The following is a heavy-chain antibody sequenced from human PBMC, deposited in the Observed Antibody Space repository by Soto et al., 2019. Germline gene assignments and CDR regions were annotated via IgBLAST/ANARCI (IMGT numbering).Heavy chain of an antibody. CDR1: GYTFTSYG. CDR3: ALVVVADTDTPVNWFDP. CDR2: ISAYNGNT. Sequence: ASVKVSCKASGYTFTSYGISWVRQAPGQGLEWMGWISAYNGNTNYAQKLQGRVTMTTDTSTSTAYMELRSLRSDDTAVYYCALVVVADTDTPVNWFDPWGQGTLVTVSS. V-gene: IGHV1-18*01. J-gene: IGHJ5*02. D-gene: IGHD2-15*01.